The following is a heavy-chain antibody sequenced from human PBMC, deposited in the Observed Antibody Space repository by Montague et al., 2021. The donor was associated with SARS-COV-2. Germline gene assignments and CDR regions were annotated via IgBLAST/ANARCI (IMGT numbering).Heavy chain of an antibody. Sequence: SETLSLTCSVSGGSINNYYWCWVRQSPGKGLEWIGYSYYSGSVTTSYNPSLKSRVSISVDTLENQFSLKLTSVTAADTAVYYCARHRRYYVVTYYPDFWGQGILVTVSS. CDR3: ARHRRYYVVTYYPDF. CDR2: SYYSGSVTT. CDR1: GGSINNYY. D-gene: IGHD3-10*01. V-gene: IGHV4-59*13. J-gene: IGHJ4*02.